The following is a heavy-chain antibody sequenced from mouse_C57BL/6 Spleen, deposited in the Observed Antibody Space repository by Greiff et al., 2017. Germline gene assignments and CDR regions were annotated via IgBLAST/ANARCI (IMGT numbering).Heavy chain of an antibody. Sequence: EVKLQESGPGLMKPSQSLSLTCSVTGYSITSGYYWNWIRQFPGNKLEWMGYISYDGSNNYNPSLKNRISITRDTSKNQFFLKLNSVTTEDTATYYCARRGGYDEGFAYWGQGTLVTVSA. CDR2: ISYDGSN. J-gene: IGHJ3*01. CDR3: ARRGGYDEGFAY. CDR1: GYSITSGYY. V-gene: IGHV3-6*01. D-gene: IGHD2-2*01.